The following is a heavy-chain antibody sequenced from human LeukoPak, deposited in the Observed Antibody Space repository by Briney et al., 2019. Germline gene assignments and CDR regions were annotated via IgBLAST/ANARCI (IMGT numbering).Heavy chain of an antibody. Sequence: SETLSLTCTVSGGSISSYYWSWIRQPPGKGLEWIGYIYYSGSTNYNPSLKSRVTISVDTSKNQFSLKLSSVTAADTAVYYCARHMGLGYSYGYPYFDYWGQGTLVAVSS. CDR2: IYYSGST. J-gene: IGHJ4*02. CDR3: ARHMGLGYSYGYPYFDY. CDR1: GGSISSYY. V-gene: IGHV4-59*08. D-gene: IGHD5-18*01.